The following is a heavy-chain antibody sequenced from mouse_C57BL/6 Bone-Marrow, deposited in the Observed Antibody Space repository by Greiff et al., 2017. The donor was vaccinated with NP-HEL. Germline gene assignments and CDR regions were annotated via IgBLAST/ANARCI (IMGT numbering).Heavy chain of an antibody. D-gene: IGHD2-4*01. Sequence: VQLQQSGAELVRPGASVKLSCKASGYTFTDYYINWVKQRPGQGLEWIARIYPGSGNTYYNEKFKGKATLTAEKSSSTAYMQLSSLTSEDSAVYFCARSRIYYDYDGGCYFDYWGQGTTLTVSS. J-gene: IGHJ2*01. V-gene: IGHV1-76*01. CDR3: ARSRIYYDYDGGCYFDY. CDR2: IYPGSGNT. CDR1: GYTFTDYY.